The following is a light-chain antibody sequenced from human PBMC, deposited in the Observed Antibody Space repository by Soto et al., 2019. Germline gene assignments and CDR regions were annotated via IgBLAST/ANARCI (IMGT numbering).Light chain of an antibody. CDR2: GVS. CDR3: QQYGSSRFT. J-gene: IGKJ3*01. Sequence: ETVLTQSPGTLSLSPGERATLSCRASQSVSSSYLGWYQQKPGQAPRLLIYGVSSRATGIPDRFSGSGSGTDFTLTISRLEPEDFAVYYCQQYGSSRFTFGPGTKVDIK. V-gene: IGKV3-20*01. CDR1: QSVSSSY.